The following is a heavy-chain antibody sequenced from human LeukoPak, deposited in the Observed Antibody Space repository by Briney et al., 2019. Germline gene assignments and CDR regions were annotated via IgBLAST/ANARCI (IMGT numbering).Heavy chain of an antibody. V-gene: IGHV4-59*01. D-gene: IGHD4-17*01. CDR1: GGSISSYY. CDR2: IYYSGST. CDR3: AREDPQTTVPEGLDV. J-gene: IGHJ6*02. Sequence: PSETLSLTCTVSGGSISSYYWSWIRQPPGKGLEWIGYIYYSGSTNYNPSLKSRVTISVDTSKNQFSLRLSSVTAADMAVYYCAREDPQTTVPEGLDVWGQGTTVTVSS.